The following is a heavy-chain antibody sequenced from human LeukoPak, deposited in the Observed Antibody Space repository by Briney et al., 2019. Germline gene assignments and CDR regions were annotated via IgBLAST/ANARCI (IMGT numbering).Heavy chain of an antibody. CDR2: IYTSGST. V-gene: IGHV4-4*07. J-gene: IGHJ4*02. D-gene: IGHD2-15*01. CDR3: ARVHPLYCSGGSCYSGEFDY. CDR1: GGSISSYY. Sequence: SETLSLTCTVSGGSISSYYWSWIRQPAGKGLEWIGRIYTSGSTNYNPSLKSRVTISVDTSKNQFSLKLSSVTAADTAVYYCARVHPLYCSGGSCYSGEFDYWGQGTLVTVSS.